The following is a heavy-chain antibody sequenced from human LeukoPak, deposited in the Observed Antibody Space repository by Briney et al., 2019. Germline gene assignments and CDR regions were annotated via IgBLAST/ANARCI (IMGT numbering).Heavy chain of an antibody. J-gene: IGHJ4*02. CDR1: GFTFSSYG. D-gene: IGHD3-10*01. Sequence: GGPLRLSCAASGFTFSSYGMHWVRQAPGKGLEWVACIRYDGSNKYYADSVKGRFTISRDNSKNTLYLQMNSLRAEDTAVYYCAKDLYYYGSGTHATGDYWGQGTLVTVSS. CDR3: AKDLYYYGSGTHATGDY. CDR2: IRYDGSNK. V-gene: IGHV3-30*02.